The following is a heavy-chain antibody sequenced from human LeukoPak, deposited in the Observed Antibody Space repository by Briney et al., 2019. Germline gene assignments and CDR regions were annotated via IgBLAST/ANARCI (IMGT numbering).Heavy chain of an antibody. Sequence: GRSLRLSCAASGFTFSSYAMHWVRQAPGKGLEWVSASSGSGGSTYYADSVKGRFTISRDNSKNTLYLQMNSLRPEDTAVYYCAKDTPSSSIAVTQFDYWGQGTLVTVSS. D-gene: IGHD6-19*01. V-gene: IGHV3-23*01. CDR2: SSGSGGST. CDR1: GFTFSSYA. CDR3: AKDTPSSSIAVTQFDY. J-gene: IGHJ4*02.